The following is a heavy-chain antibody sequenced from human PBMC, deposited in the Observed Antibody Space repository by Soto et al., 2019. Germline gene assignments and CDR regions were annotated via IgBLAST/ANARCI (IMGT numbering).Heavy chain of an antibody. CDR1: GFTFSSYS. Sequence: GGSLRLSCAASGFTFSSYSMNWVRQAPGKGLEWVSYISSSSSTIYYADSVKGRFTISRDNAKNSLYLQMNSLRAEDTAVYYCARDDIVGAAAGPPFDYWGQGTLVTVSS. CDR2: ISSSSSTI. CDR3: ARDDIVGAAAGPPFDY. V-gene: IGHV3-48*01. J-gene: IGHJ4*02. D-gene: IGHD6-13*01.